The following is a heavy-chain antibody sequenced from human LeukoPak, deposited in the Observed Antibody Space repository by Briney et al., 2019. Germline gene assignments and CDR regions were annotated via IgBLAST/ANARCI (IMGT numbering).Heavy chain of an antibody. CDR1: GDSISSNSAA. J-gene: IGHJ4*02. D-gene: IGHD6-19*01. V-gene: IGHV6-1*01. CDR2: TYYRAKWYN. Sequence: KPSQTLSLTCAISGDSISSNSAAWNWIRQSPSRGLEWLGRTYYRAKWYNDYAESVKSRIAVNPDTSKNQFSPQLNSVTPEDTAVYYCARLYGSGSYVGFDYWGQGTLVTVSS. CDR3: ARLYGSGSYVGFDY.